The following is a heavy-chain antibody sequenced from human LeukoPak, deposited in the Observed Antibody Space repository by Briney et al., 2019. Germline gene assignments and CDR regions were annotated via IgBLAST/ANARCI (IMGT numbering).Heavy chain of an antibody. CDR1: GYTFTGYY. CDR2: INPNSGGT. D-gene: IGHD6-13*01. CDR3: AKYSSSWYEDC. J-gene: IGHJ4*02. Sequence: ASVKVSCKASGYTFTGYYMHWVRQAPGQGLEWMGWINPNSGGTNYAQKFQGRVTMTRDTSINTAYMELSRLRSDDTAVYYCAKYSSSWYEDCWGQGTLVSVSS. V-gene: IGHV1-2*02.